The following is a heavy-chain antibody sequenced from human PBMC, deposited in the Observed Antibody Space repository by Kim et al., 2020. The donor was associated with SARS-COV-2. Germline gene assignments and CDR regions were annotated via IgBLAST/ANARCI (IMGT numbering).Heavy chain of an antibody. CDR1: GFTFSSYS. CDR3: ARDRMLTGYSGPLGMDV. D-gene: IGHD3-9*01. J-gene: IGHJ6*02. Sequence: GGSLRLSCAASGFTFSSYSMNWVRQAPGKGLEWVSSISSSSSYIYYADSVKGRFTISRDNAKNSLYLQMNSLRAEDTAVYYCARDRMLTGYSGPLGMDVWGQGTTVTVSS. V-gene: IGHV3-21*01. CDR2: ISSSSSYI.